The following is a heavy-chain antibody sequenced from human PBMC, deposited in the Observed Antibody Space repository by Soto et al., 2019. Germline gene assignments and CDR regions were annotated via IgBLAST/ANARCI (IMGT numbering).Heavy chain of an antibody. CDR3: ARARRNYTGS. J-gene: IGHJ4*02. Sequence: PSETLSLTCTVSGGSISSYYLSWIRQPPGKGLEWIGYIYYSGSTNYNPSLKSRVTISVDTSKNQFSLKLSSVTAADTAVYYCARARRNYTGSWGQGTLVTVSS. D-gene: IGHD3-3*01. V-gene: IGHV4-59*12. CDR1: GGSISSYY. CDR2: IYYSGST.